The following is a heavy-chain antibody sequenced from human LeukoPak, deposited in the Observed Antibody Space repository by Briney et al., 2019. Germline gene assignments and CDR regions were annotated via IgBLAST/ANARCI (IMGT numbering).Heavy chain of an antibody. V-gene: IGHV1-2*02. D-gene: IGHD3-22*01. Sequence: ASVKVSCKTSGYTFSGYYMHWVRQAPGQGLEWMGWINPNSGGTNYAQRFQGRVTMTRDTSIRTAYMDLSRLRSDDTAVYYRARGDSIYYDNSGYGAFGYWGQETLVTVSS. CDR3: ARGDSIYYDNSGYGAFGY. CDR2: INPNSGGT. J-gene: IGHJ4*02. CDR1: GYTFSGYY.